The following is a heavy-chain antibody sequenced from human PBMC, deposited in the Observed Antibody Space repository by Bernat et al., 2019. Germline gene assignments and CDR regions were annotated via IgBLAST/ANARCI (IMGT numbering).Heavy chain of an antibody. D-gene: IGHD3-10*01. J-gene: IGHJ4*02. CDR2: IWYDGSNK. V-gene: IGHV3-33*01. CDR3: AREREGLWFGTFDY. Sequence: QVQLVESGGGVVQPGRSLRLSCAASGFTFSSYGMHWVRQAPGKGLEWVAGIWYDGSNKYYADSVKGRFSISRDNSKNTLYLQMISLRAEDTAVYYCAREREGLWFGTFDYWGQGTLVTVSS. CDR1: GFTFSSYG.